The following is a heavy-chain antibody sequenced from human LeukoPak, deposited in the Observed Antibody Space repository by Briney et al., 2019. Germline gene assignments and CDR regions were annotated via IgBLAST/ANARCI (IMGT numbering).Heavy chain of an antibody. CDR3: ARGLSGYSYGYMGYYYYMDV. J-gene: IGHJ6*03. V-gene: IGHV1-46*01. Sequence: ASVKVSCKASGYTFTSYYMHWVRQAPGQGLEWMGVINPSGGSTTYAQKFQGRVTVTRDTSTSTVYMELSSLRSEDTAVYYCARGLSGYSYGYMGYYYYMDVWGKGTTVTVSS. CDR2: INPSGGST. D-gene: IGHD5-18*01. CDR1: GYTFTSYY.